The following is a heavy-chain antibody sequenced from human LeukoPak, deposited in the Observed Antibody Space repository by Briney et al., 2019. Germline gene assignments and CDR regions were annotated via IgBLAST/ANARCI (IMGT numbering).Heavy chain of an antibody. J-gene: IGHJ4*02. CDR2: ISTYNCNT. CDR1: GYTFTNYG. V-gene: IGHV1-18*01. CDR3: ARGGVSNSWYRTPDY. D-gene: IGHD6-13*01. Sequence: GASVKVSCKASGYTFTNYGLSWARQAPGQGLEWMGWISTYNCNTNYAQKFQGRVTMTTDTSTSTGYMEMRSLRSDDTAVYYCARGGVSNSWYRTPDYWGQGTLVTVSS.